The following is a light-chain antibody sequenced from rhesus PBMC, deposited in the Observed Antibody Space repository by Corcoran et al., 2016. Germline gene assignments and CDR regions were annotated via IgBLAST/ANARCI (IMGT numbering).Light chain of an antibody. CDR3: QHSYGTPFT. CDR1: ENVNNY. J-gene: IGKJ3*01. V-gene: IGKV1-74*01. CDR2: KAS. Sequence: DIQMPQSPSSLSASVGDRVTITCRASENVNNYLHWSQQKPGKAPKLLIYKASTLQRGVPSRFSGSGSGTDFTLTISSLQPEDFATYYCQHSYGTPFTFGPGTKLDSK.